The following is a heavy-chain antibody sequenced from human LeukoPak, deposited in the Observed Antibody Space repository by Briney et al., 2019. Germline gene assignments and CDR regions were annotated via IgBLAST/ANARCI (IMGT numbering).Heavy chain of an antibody. J-gene: IGHJ5*02. V-gene: IGHV5-51*01. CDR3: ARTGVPAVPLSWFDP. D-gene: IGHD2-2*01. Sequence: GESLKISCKGSGYSFTSYWIGWVRQMPGKGLEWMGIIYPGDSDTSYSPSFQGQVTISADKSISTAYLQWSSLKASDTAMYDCARTGVPAVPLSWFDPWGQGTLVTVSS. CDR1: GYSFTSYW. CDR2: IYPGDSDT.